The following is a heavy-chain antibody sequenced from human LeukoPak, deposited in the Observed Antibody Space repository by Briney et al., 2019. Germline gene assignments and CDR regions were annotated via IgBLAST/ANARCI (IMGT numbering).Heavy chain of an antibody. D-gene: IGHD3-3*01. V-gene: IGHV1-8*01. CDR3: ARGSLEYYDFWSGSRWDWFDP. CDR2: MNPDSGNT. CDR1: GYTFTSYD. J-gene: IGHJ5*02. Sequence: GASVKVSCKASGYTFTSYDINWVRQATGQGLEWMGWMNPDSGNTGYAQKFQGRVTMTRNTSINTAYMELSSLRSEDTAVYYCARGSLEYYDFWSGSRWDWFDPWGQGTLVTVSS.